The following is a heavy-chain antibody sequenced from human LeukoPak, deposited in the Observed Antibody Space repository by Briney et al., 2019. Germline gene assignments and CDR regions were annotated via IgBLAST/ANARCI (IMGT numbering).Heavy chain of an antibody. Sequence: VASVKVSCKAFGYTFTNFGITWVRQAPGQGLEWMGGIIPIFGTANYAQKFQGRVTITADESTSTAYMELSSLRSEDTAVYYCARARPPIWGQGTMVTVSS. CDR1: GYTFTNFG. J-gene: IGHJ3*02. CDR3: ARARPPI. V-gene: IGHV1-69*13. CDR2: IIPIFGTA.